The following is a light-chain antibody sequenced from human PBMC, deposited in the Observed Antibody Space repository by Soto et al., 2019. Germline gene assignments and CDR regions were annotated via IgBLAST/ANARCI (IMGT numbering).Light chain of an antibody. V-gene: IGKV3-11*01. CDR1: QSVSSY. J-gene: IGKJ1*01. Sequence: EIVLTQSPATLSLSPGERATLSCRASQSVSSYLAWYQQKPGQAPRLLIYDASNRATGIPARFSGSGSGIDLTLTISSLEPEDFAVYYCQQRSNWPPTFGQGTKVEIK. CDR3: QQRSNWPPT. CDR2: DAS.